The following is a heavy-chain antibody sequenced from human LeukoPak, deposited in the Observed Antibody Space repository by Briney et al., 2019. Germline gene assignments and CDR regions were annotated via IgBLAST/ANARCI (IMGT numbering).Heavy chain of an antibody. Sequence: PGGSLRLSCAASGFTVSSNYMSWVRQAPGKGLEWVSVIYSGGSTYYADSVKGRFTISRDNSKNTLYLQMNSLRAEVTAVYYCARDSEMATIGSWGQGTLVTVSS. V-gene: IGHV3-53*01. CDR2: IYSGGST. CDR1: GFTVSSNY. D-gene: IGHD5-24*01. J-gene: IGHJ4*02. CDR3: ARDSEMATIGS.